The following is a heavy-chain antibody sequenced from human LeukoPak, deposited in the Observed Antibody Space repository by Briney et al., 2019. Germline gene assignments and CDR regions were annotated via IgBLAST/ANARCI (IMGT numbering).Heavy chain of an antibody. CDR1: GDSFSGHY. D-gene: IGHD6-19*01. Sequence: SETLSLTCAVSGDSFSGHYWSWIRQTPGKGLEWIGEVNHSGSTNYNPSLKSRVTISIDTSKNQFSLKLSSVTAADTAVYYCARVGYVSAWYPFDYWGQGTPVIVSS. CDR3: ARVGYVSAWYPFDY. J-gene: IGHJ4*02. V-gene: IGHV4-34*01. CDR2: VNHSGST.